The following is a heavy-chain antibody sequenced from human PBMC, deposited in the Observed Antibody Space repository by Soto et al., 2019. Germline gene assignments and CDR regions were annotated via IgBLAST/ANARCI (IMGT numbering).Heavy chain of an antibody. J-gene: IGHJ6*02. Sequence: EVQLVESGGGLVQPGGSLRLSCAASGFTLSSYSMNWVRQAPGKGLEWVSYISSSSSTIYYADSVKGRFTISRDNAKNSLYLQMNSRRAEDTAVYYCARADSGYAHGYYYYGMDVWGQGTTVTVS. D-gene: IGHD5-12*01. CDR1: GFTLSSYS. CDR2: ISSSSSTI. V-gene: IGHV3-48*01. CDR3: ARADSGYAHGYYYYGMDV.